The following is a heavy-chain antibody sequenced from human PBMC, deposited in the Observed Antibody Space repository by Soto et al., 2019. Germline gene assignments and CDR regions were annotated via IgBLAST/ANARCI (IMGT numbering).Heavy chain of an antibody. CDR3: ARGMTPPGAPAWYYFDS. D-gene: IGHD2-8*02. CDR1: GASITGTSH. V-gene: IGHV4-4*07. J-gene: IGHJ4*02. CDR2: FSLSGTT. Sequence: QVQLQESGPGLMKPSETLSLTCTVSGASITGTSHWSWIRQPAGKGLEWIGRFSLSGTTNYNPSLRSRVTMSADVSKNQFSLRLTSVTAADTALYYCARGMTPPGAPAWYYFDSWGQGTLVTVSS.